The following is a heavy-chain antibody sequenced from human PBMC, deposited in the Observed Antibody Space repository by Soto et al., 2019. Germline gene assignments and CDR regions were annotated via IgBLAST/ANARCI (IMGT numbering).Heavy chain of an antibody. V-gene: IGHV3-33*01. Sequence: GGSLRLACAASGFTFSSYGMHWVRQAPGKGLEWVAVIWYDGSNKYYADSVKGRFTISRDNSKNTLYLQMNSLRAEDTAVYYCGARHRYYYGMDVWGQGTTVTVSS. CDR2: IWYDGSNK. CDR3: GARHRYYYGMDV. J-gene: IGHJ6*02. CDR1: GFTFSSYG.